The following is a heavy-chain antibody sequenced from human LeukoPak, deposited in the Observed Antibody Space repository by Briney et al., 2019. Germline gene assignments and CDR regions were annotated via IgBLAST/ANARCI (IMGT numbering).Heavy chain of an antibody. CDR2: VSTNDGNT. V-gene: IGHV1-18*01. D-gene: IGHD3-22*01. J-gene: IGHJ4*02. CDR3: TRAPPCMTMMTDY. Sequence: ASVRVSCKASGYTFTNYHIAWVRQAPGQGLEWMGWVSTNDGNTVYAQRLQGRVTMTTDTSTSVAYMELRSLTSDDTAVYYCTRAPPCMTMMTDYWGQGTLVTVSS. CDR1: GYTFTNYH.